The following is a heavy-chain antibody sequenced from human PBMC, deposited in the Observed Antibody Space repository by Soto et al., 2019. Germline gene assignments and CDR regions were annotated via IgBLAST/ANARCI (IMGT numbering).Heavy chain of an antibody. Sequence: EMELVESGGGLVQPGGSLRLSCVASGFTFSGYWMQWVRQAPGKGLVWVSRIKGDGSITSYADSVKGRFTISRDNAKNALYLQMNSLRAEDTAVYSCARSDWFDPWGQGTLVTVSS. CDR1: GFTFSGYW. V-gene: IGHV3-74*01. CDR2: IKGDGSIT. CDR3: ARSDWFDP. J-gene: IGHJ5*02.